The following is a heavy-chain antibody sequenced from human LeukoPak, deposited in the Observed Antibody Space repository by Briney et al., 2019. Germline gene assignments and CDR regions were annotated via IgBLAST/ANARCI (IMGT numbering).Heavy chain of an antibody. J-gene: IGHJ5*02. CDR1: GGSISSGGYY. CDR2: IYHSGST. V-gene: IGHV4-30-2*01. D-gene: IGHD3-22*01. Sequence: KPSETLSLTCTVSGGSISSGGYYWSWIRQPPGKGLEWIGYIYHSGSTYYNPSLKSRVTISVDRSKNQFSLKLSSVTAADTAVYYCARGTDYYEFDPWGQGTLVTVSS. CDR3: ARGTDYYEFDP.